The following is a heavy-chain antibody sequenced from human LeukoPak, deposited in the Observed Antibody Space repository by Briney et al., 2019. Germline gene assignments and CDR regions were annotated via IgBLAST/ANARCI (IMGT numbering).Heavy chain of an antibody. CDR1: GFTFSDYY. V-gene: IGHV3-11*01. J-gene: IGHJ3*02. Sequence: GGSLRLSCAASGFTFSDYYMSWIRQAPGKGLEWVSYISSSGSTIYYADSVKGRFTISRDNAKNSLYLQMNSLRAEDTAVYYCARESQRIYDAFDIWGQGTMVTVSS. CDR3: ARESQRIYDAFDI. D-gene: IGHD5/OR15-5a*01. CDR2: ISSSGSTI.